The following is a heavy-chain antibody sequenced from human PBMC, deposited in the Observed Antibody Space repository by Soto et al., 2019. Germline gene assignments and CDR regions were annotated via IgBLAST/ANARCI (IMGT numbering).Heavy chain of an antibody. CDR3: AKDISRYSSGWFLFDY. J-gene: IGHJ4*02. CDR1: GFTFDDYT. D-gene: IGHD6-19*01. CDR2: ISWDGGST. V-gene: IGHV3-43*01. Sequence: PGGSPRLSCAASGFTFDDYTMHWVRQAPGKGLEWVSLISWDGGSTYYADSVKGRFTISRDNSKNSLYLQMNSLRTEDTALYYCAKDISRYSSGWFLFDYWGQGTLVTVSS.